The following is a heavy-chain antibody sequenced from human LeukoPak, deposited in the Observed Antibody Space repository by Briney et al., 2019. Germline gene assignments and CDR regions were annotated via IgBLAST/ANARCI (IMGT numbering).Heavy chain of an antibody. V-gene: IGHV1-69*04. Sequence: ASVKVSCKASGYTFTSYYMHWVRQAPGQGLEWMGRIIPILGIANYAQKFQGRVTITADKSTSTAYMELSSLRSEDTAVYYCARDRPLGYCSSTSCSNWFDPWGQGTLVTVSS. CDR3: ARDRPLGYCSSTSCSNWFDP. CDR1: GYTFTSYY. D-gene: IGHD2-2*01. CDR2: IIPILGIA. J-gene: IGHJ5*02.